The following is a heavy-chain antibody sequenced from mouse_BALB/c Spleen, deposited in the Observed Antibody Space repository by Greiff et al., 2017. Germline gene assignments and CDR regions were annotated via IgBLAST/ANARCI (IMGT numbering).Heavy chain of an antibody. CDR3: TRYDYAMDY. CDR2: IRLKSNNYAT. V-gene: IGHV6-6*02. J-gene: IGHJ4*01. Sequence: EVKLMESGGGLVQPGGSMKLSCVASGFTFSNYWVNWVRQSPEKGLELVAEIRLKSNNYATHYEESVKGRFTISRDDSKRSVYLQMNNLRAEDTGIYYCTRYDYAMDYWGQGTSVTVSS. CDR1: GFTFSNYW.